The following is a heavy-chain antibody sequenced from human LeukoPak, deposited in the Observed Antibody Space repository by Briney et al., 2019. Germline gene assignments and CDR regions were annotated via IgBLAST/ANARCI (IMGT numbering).Heavy chain of an antibody. V-gene: IGHV3-21*01. CDR2: ITSSSSYI. J-gene: IGHJ3*02. D-gene: IGHD3-16*02. CDR3: ARDGGAIGLGAFDI. CDR1: GFTFSTYN. Sequence: PGGSLRLSCAASGFTFSTYNMNWVRQAPGKGLEWVSSITSSSSYIYYADSVKGRSTISRDNAKNSLYLQMNSLRAEDTAVYYCARDGGAIGLGAFDIWGQGTMVTVSS.